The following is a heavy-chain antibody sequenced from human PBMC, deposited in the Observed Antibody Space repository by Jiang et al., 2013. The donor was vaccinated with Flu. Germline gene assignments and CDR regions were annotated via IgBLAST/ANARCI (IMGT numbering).Heavy chain of an antibody. D-gene: IGHD5-12*01. Sequence: RIYTTGSTDYNPSLESRVTVSLDTSKNQYSLRLSSVTDADTAVYYCARAGGSGYMRNYFDFLGPGNPGHRLV. CDR2: IYTTGST. J-gene: IGHJ4*02. V-gene: IGHV4-61*02. CDR3: ARAGGSGYMRNYFDF.